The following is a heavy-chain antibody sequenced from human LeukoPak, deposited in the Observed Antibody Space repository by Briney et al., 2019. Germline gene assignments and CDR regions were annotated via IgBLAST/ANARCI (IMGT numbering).Heavy chain of an antibody. CDR2: IYPGDSDT. D-gene: IGHD3-10*01. CDR3: ARHGDGSGSYYSLIDY. V-gene: IGHV5-51*01. Sequence: GESLKISCRASGYRFTSYWIGWVRQMPGKGLEWMGIIYPGDSDTRYSPSFRDQVTISVDKSISTAYLQWRSLKASDTAMYYCARHGDGSGSYYSLIDYWGQGTLVTVSS. J-gene: IGHJ4*02. CDR1: GYRFTSYW.